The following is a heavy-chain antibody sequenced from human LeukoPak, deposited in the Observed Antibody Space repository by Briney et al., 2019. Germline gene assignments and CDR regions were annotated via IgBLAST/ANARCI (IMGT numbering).Heavy chain of an antibody. CDR2: ISGRADRT. CDR1: GFTFTGYA. D-gene: IGHD3-3*01. CDR3: AKESPYVRSGPRNYYFDY. V-gene: IGHV3-23*01. J-gene: IGHJ4*02. Sequence: GGSLRLSCAASGFTFTGYAMSWVRQAPGRGLQWFSAISGRADRTYYADSVKGRFTISRDDSKIYLLMNNLRAEDTAVYYCAKESPYVRSGPRNYYFDYWGQGAPVAVSS.